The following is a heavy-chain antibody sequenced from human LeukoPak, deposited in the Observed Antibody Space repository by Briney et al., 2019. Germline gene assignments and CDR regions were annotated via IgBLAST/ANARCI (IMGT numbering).Heavy chain of an antibody. V-gene: IGHV1-69*13. CDR1: GGTFSSYA. CDR3: AADVVGSGSAEYFQH. CDR2: IIPIFGTA. D-gene: IGHD1-26*01. Sequence: SVKVSCKASGGTFSSYAISWVRQAPGQGLEWMGGIIPIFGTANYAQKFQGRVTITADGSTSTAYMELSSLRSEDTAVYYCAADVVGSGSAEYFQHWGQGTLVTVSS. J-gene: IGHJ1*01.